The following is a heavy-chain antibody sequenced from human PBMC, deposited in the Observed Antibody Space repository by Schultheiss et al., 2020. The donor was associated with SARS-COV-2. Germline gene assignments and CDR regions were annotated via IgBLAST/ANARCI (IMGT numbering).Heavy chain of an antibody. V-gene: IGHV3-48*04. CDR1: GFTFSSYA. D-gene: IGHD3-22*01. Sequence: GGSLRLSCAASGFTFSSYAMSWVRQAPGKGLEWVSYISSSGSTIYYADSVKGRFTISRDNAKNSLYLQMNSLRAEDTAVYYCASGGVVITDAFDIWGQGTMVTVSS. CDR3: ASGGVVITDAFDI. CDR2: ISSSGSTI. J-gene: IGHJ3*02.